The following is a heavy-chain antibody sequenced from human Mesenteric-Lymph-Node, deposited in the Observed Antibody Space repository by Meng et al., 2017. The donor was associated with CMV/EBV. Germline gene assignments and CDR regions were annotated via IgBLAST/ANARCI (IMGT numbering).Heavy chain of an antibody. D-gene: IGHD3-22*01. J-gene: IGHJ4*02. Sequence: GGSLKISCAASGFTFSNYEMNWVRQAPGRGLEWVLYISSRGSTIYYADSVKGRFTISRDNAKHSLYLQMNSLRAEDTAVYYCARAYNSDTSGYSGSFGYWGQGTLVTVSS. CDR1: GFTFSNYE. V-gene: IGHV3-48*03. CDR3: ARAYNSDTSGYSGSFGY. CDR2: ISSRGSTI.